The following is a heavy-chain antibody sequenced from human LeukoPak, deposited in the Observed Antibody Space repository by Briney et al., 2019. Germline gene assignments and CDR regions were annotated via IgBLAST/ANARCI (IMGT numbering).Heavy chain of an antibody. CDR3: ARGVDILTGLNPSDGER. J-gene: IGHJ4*02. D-gene: IGHD3-9*01. CDR1: GGSISSGDYY. V-gene: IGHV4-30-4*08. CDR2: IYYSGST. Sequence: PSQTLSLTCTVSGGSISSGDYYWSWIRQPPGKGLEWIGYIYYSGSTYYNPSLKSRVTISVDTSKNQFSLKLSSVTAADTAVYYCARGVDILTGLNPSDGERWGQGTLVTVSS.